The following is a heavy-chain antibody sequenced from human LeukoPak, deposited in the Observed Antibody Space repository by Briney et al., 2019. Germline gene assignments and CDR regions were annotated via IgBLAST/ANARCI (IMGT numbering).Heavy chain of an antibody. D-gene: IGHD3-9*01. CDR2: ISSSGSTI. Sequence: GGSLRLSCAASGFTFSDYYMSWIRQAPGKGLEWVSYISSSGSTIYYADSVKGRFTISRDNAKNSLYLQMNSLRAEDTAVYYCAREEGVLRYSDWLIAGGHYYYGMDVWGQGTTVTVSS. V-gene: IGHV3-11*01. J-gene: IGHJ6*02. CDR3: AREEGVLRYSDWLIAGGHYYYGMDV. CDR1: GFTFSDYY.